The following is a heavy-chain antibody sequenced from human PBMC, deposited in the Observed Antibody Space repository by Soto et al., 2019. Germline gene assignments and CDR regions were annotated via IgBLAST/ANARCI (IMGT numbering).Heavy chain of an antibody. CDR3: ARALQGSYGMDV. CDR1: GFTFSGFS. CDR2: ISSGSIYM. J-gene: IGHJ6*02. Sequence: GGSLRLSCTASGFTFSGFSMNWVRQTPGKGLEWVSSISSGSIYMYYADSVKGRFTISRDHAKNSLYLQMNSLGAEDTAVYYCARALQGSYGMDVWGQGTTVTVSS. V-gene: IGHV3-21*01.